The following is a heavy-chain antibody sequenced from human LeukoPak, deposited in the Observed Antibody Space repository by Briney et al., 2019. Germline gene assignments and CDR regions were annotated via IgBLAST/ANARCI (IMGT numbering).Heavy chain of an antibody. D-gene: IGHD3-10*01. CDR3: ALWFGESFYWFDP. Sequence: ASVKVSCKASGGTFSSYAISWVRQAPGQGLEWMGWINPNSGGTNYAQKFQGWVTMTRDTSISTAYMELSRPRSDDTAVYYCALWFGESFYWFDPWGQGTLVTVSS. CDR1: GGTFSSYA. V-gene: IGHV1-2*04. J-gene: IGHJ5*02. CDR2: INPNSGGT.